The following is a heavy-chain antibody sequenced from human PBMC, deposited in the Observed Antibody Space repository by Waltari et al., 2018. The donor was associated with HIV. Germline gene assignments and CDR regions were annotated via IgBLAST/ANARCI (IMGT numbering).Heavy chain of an antibody. CDR3: ARESVTGPSYFDY. J-gene: IGHJ4*02. CDR2: IDWDDDK. Sequence: QVTLKESGPALVKPTQTLTLTCTFSGFSLSTSGMRVNWIRQPPGKALEWLARIDWDDDKFYSTSLKTRLTISKDTSKNQVVLTMTNVDPVDTGTYYCARESVTGPSYFDYWGQGTLVTVSS. D-gene: IGHD6-19*01. V-gene: IGHV2-70*04. CDR1: GFSLSTSGMR.